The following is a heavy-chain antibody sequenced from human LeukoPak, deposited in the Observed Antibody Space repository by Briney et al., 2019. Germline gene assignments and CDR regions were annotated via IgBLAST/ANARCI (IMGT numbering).Heavy chain of an antibody. Sequence: ASVKVSCKASGYTFTSYYMHWVRQAPGQGLEWMGIINPSGGSTSYAQKFQGRVTITADESTSTAYMELSSLRSEDTAVYYCAIFGWEVGATSVDYWGQGTLVTVSS. CDR2: INPSGGST. D-gene: IGHD1-26*01. V-gene: IGHV1-46*01. J-gene: IGHJ4*02. CDR3: AIFGWEVGATSVDY. CDR1: GYTFTSYY.